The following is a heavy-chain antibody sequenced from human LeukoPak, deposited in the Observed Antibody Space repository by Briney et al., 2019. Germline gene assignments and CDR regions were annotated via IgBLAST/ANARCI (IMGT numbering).Heavy chain of an antibody. CDR1: GFTFSSYA. D-gene: IGHD3-22*01. Sequence: GGSLRLSCAASGFTFSSYAMNWVRQAPRKGLEWVSTISGTGGNSYYADSVKGRFTISRDNSKNTLYLQMNSLRAEDTAVYYCAKVISTSGFDSWGQGTLVIVSS. CDR3: AKVISTSGFDS. J-gene: IGHJ4*02. CDR2: ISGTGGNS. V-gene: IGHV3-23*01.